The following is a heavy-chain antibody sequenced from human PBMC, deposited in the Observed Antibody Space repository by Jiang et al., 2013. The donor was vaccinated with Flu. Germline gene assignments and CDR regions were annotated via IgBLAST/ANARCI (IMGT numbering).Heavy chain of an antibody. J-gene: IGHJ4*02. CDR1: GGPFSGFY. V-gene: IGHV4-34*12. Sequence: TLSLTCAVFGGPFSGFYWSWIRQPPGKGLEWIGEIIHSGSINYNPSLKSRVTISADTSKNQFSLKLSSVTAADTAVYYCARRAASVIPPDYWGQGTLVTVSS. D-gene: IGHD3-16*02. CDR2: IIHSGSI. CDR3: ARRAASVIPPDY.